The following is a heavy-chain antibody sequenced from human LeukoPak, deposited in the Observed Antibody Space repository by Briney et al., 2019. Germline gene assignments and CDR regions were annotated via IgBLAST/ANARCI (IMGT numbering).Heavy chain of an antibody. CDR3: AKIGSSHDFDY. V-gene: IGHV1-69*13. Sequence: SVKVSCKASGYTFTSYGISWVRQAPGQGLEWMGGIIPIFGTANYAQKFQGRVTITADESTSTAYMELSSLRSEDTAVYYCAKIGSSHDFDYWGQGTLITVSS. CDR1: GYTFTSYG. J-gene: IGHJ4*02. CDR2: IIPIFGTA. D-gene: IGHD1-26*01.